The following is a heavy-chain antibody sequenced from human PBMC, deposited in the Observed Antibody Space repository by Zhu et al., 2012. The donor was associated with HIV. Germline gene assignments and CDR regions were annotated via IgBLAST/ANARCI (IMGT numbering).Heavy chain of an antibody. Sequence: QVQLQESGPGLVKPSETLSLTCAVSGSSIISTYYWGWIRQPPGKGLEWIGSIYHSETTYYNPSLKSRVTISIDTANNQFSLKLSSVTAADTAVYYCARHSWTATDYFDYWGQGTLATVSS. D-gene: IGHD3-3*02. CDR3: ARHSWTATDYFDY. V-gene: IGHV4-38-2*01. J-gene: IGHJ4*02. CDR1: GSSIISTYY. CDR2: IYHSETT.